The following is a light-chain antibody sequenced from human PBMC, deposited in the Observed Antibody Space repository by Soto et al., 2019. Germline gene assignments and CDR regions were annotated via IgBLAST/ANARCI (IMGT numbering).Light chain of an antibody. V-gene: IGKV1-39*01. CDR1: RSISTY. Sequence: DIQMTQSPSSLSASVGDRVTITCRASRSISTYLNWYQQKPGKAPKLLIYAASSLQSGVPSRFSGSGSGTDFALTIRSLQPEYFAIYYCQQSYSTPLFTFGPGTKVHIK. J-gene: IGKJ3*01. CDR2: AAS. CDR3: QQSYSTPLFT.